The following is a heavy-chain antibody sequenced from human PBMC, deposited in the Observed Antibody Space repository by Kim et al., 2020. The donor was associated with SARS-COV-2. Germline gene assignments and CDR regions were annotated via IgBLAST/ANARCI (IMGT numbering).Heavy chain of an antibody. J-gene: IGHJ4*02. CDR2: NK. D-gene: IGHD6-19*01. CDR3: ARGSGWAFDY. Sequence: NKKFSQKCQGRVTLTRDTSASTAYMELTSLRSEDTAIYYCARGSGWAFDYWGQGTLVTVAS. V-gene: IGHV1-3*01.